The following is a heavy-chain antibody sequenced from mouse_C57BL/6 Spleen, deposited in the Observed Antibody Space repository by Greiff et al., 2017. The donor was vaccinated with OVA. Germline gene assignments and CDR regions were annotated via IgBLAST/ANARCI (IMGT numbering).Heavy chain of an antibody. D-gene: IGHD4-1*01. V-gene: IGHV1-39*01. CDR1: GYSFTDYN. J-gene: IGHJ4*01. CDR2: INPNYGTT. CDR3: ARGALGGAMDY. Sequence: VQLQQSGPELVKPGASVKISCTASGYSFTDYNMNWVKQSHGKSLEWIGVINPNYGTTSYNQKFKGKATLTVDQASSTAYMRLSSLTSEDSAVYYCARGALGGAMDYWGQGTTVTVSS.